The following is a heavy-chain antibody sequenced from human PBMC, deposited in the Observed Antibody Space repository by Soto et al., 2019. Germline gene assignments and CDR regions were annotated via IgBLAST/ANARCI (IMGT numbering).Heavy chain of an antibody. CDR2: INSDGSST. J-gene: IGHJ4*02. D-gene: IGHD2-2*01. Sequence: EVQLVESGGGLVQPGGSLRLSCAASGFTFSSYWMHWVRQAPGKGLVWVSRINSDGSSTTYADSVKGRFTISRDNAKNTLYLQMNSLRAEDTAVYYCARVETCSSTSCYSVFDYWGQGTQVTVSS. CDR1: GFTFSSYW. CDR3: ARVETCSSTSCYSVFDY. V-gene: IGHV3-74*03.